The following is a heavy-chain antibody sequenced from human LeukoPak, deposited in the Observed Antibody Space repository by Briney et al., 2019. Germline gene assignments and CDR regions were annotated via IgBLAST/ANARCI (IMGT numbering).Heavy chain of an antibody. Sequence: SQTLSLTCSISGDSVSSNIASWNWIRQSPSRGLEWLGRTYYRSKWYNDYAVSVKSRITINPDTSKNQFSLQLNSVTPEDTAVYYCARVYNWNPAGAFDIWGQGTVVTVSS. D-gene: IGHD1-1*01. CDR2: TYYRSKWYN. J-gene: IGHJ3*02. CDR1: GDSVSSNIAS. V-gene: IGHV6-1*01. CDR3: ARVYNWNPAGAFDI.